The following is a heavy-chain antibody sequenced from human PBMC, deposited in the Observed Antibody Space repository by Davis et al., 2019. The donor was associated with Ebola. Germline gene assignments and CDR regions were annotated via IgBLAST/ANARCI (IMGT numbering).Heavy chain of an antibody. J-gene: IGHJ5*02. D-gene: IGHD3-10*01. CDR3: VAGGTLVRGVMVP. CDR1: GFTFSNYG. Sequence: GGSLRLSCAASGFTFSNYGLHWVRQAPGKGVEWVGVIWYDGSNKYYAESVKGRFTISRDNSNNTLYLQMSSLRVEDTAVYYCVAGGTLVRGVMVPWGQGTLVTVSS. V-gene: IGHV3-33*01. CDR2: IWYDGSNK.